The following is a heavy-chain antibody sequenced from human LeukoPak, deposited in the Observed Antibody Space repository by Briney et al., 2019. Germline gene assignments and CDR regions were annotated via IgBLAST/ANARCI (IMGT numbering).Heavy chain of an antibody. Sequence: ASVKVSCKASGYTFTGYYMHWVRQAPGQGLEWMGWINPNSGGTNYAQKFQGWVTMTRDTSISTAYMELSSLRSEDTAVYYCARGGDSSSWYWISYDAFDIWGQGTMVTVSS. D-gene: IGHD6-13*01. V-gene: IGHV1-2*04. CDR2: INPNSGGT. J-gene: IGHJ3*02. CDR3: ARGGDSSSWYWISYDAFDI. CDR1: GYTFTGYY.